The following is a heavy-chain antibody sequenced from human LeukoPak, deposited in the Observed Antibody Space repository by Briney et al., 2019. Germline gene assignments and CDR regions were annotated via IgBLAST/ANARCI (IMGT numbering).Heavy chain of an antibody. Sequence: GGSLRLSCAASGFTFSDYWMTWVRQAPGKGPEWVANIREDGRKAYYVDSVMGRFAISRDNVKNSLYLQMSYLRAEDTAVYYCARDQVGGHYQFWGQGALVAVSS. CDR2: IREDGRKA. CDR1: GFTFSDYW. D-gene: IGHD2-21*02. V-gene: IGHV3-7*01. CDR3: ARDQVGGHYQF. J-gene: IGHJ4*02.